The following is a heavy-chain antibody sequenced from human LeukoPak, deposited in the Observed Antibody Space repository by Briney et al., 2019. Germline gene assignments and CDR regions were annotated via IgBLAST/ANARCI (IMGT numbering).Heavy chain of an antibody. CDR2: FDPEDGET. CDR3: ATDLGRYFDWLSTRN. V-gene: IGHV1-24*01. D-gene: IGHD3-9*01. Sequence: ASVKVSCKFSGYTLTELSMHWVRQAPGKGVAWVGGFDPEDGETIYAQKFQGRVTMTEDTSTDTAYMELSSLRSEDTAVYYCATDLGRYFDWLSTRNWGQGTLVTVSS. J-gene: IGHJ4*02. CDR1: GYTLTELS.